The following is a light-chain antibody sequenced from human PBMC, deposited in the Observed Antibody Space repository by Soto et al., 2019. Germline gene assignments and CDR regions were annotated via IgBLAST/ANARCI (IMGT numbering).Light chain of an antibody. V-gene: IGLV2-14*03. CDR1: SSDIGIYNF. J-gene: IGLJ2*01. CDR2: DVT. Sequence: QSALTQPASVSASPGQSITISCTGTSSDIGIYNFVSWYQQHPGKAPKLLVYDVTNRPSGVSNRFSGSKSGSTASLTISGLQAEDEADYYCTSYTDTNTLVFGRGTKLTVL. CDR3: TSYTDTNTLV.